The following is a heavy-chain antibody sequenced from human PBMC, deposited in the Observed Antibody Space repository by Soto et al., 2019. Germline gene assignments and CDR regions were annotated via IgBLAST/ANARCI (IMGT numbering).Heavy chain of an antibody. CDR3: ARGEGYGSGSYDGWGFDY. J-gene: IGHJ4*02. D-gene: IGHD3-10*01. V-gene: IGHV4-30-2*01. CDR2: IYHSGST. CDR1: GGSISSGGYS. Sequence: QLQLQESGSGLVKPSQTLSLTCAVSGGSISSGGYSWSWIRQPPGKGLEWIGYIYHSGSTYYNPSLQSRVTISVDRSKNQFSLKLSSVTAADTAVYYCARGEGYGSGSYDGWGFDYWGKGTLVTVSS.